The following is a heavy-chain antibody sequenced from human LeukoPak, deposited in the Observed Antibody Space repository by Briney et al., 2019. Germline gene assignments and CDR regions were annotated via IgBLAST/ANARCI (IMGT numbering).Heavy chain of an antibody. D-gene: IGHD2-2*01. CDR3: ARAPTHCSSTSCFDYYYYYGMDV. V-gene: IGHV1-8*01. CDR1: GYTFTSYD. J-gene: IGHJ6*02. CDR2: MNPNSGST. Sequence: ASVKVSCKASGYTFTSYDINWVRQATGQGLEWMGWMNPNSGSTGCAQKFQGRVTMTRNTSISTAYMELSSLRSEDTAVYYCARAPTHCSSTSCFDYYYYYGMDVWGQGTTVTVSS.